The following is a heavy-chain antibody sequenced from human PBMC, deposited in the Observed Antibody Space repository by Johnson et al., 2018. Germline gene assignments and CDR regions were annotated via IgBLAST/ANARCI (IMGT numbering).Heavy chain of an antibody. J-gene: IGHJ6*03. V-gene: IGHV4-61*02. CDR3: AKREGYSGYDYYYYYMDV. Sequence: AQLQESGPGLVEHTQPLFLICTVSGGSMTSGSYFWSWVRQPAGKGLEWIGRVYNGGSATYNTSLQSRVTISVDTSKNQFSLTLRSVTAADTAVYYCAKREGYSGYDYYYYYMDVWGKGTTVTVSS. CDR1: GGSMTSGSYF. D-gene: IGHD5-12*01. CDR2: VYNGGSA.